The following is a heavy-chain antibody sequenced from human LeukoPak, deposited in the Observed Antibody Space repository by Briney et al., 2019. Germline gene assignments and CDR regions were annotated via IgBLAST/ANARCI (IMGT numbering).Heavy chain of an antibody. CDR1: GGSFSGYY. Sequence: SETLSLTCAVYGGSFSGYYWRWLHQPPGKGLEWIGEINHSGRTKYNPPLKSRVTISVDTSKNQFSLKLSSVTAADTAVYYCARRGTPVGGFMFSFRQGFDIWGQGKMVTVSS. CDR2: INHSGRT. V-gene: IGHV4-34*01. D-gene: IGHD1-1*01. CDR3: ARRGTPVGGFMFSFRQGFDI. J-gene: IGHJ3*02.